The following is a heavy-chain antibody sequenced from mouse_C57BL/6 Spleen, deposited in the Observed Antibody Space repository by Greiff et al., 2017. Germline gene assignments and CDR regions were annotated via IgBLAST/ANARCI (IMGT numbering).Heavy chain of an antibody. CDR3: ASGYYVPD. CDR2: INPSTGGT. J-gene: IGHJ3*01. CDR1: GYSFTGYY. D-gene: IGHD2-3*01. V-gene: IGHV1-42*01. Sequence: VQLQQSGPELVKPGASVKISCKASGYSFTGYYMNWVKQSPEKSLEWIGEINPSTGGTTYNQKFKAKATLTVDKSSSTAYMQLKSLTSEDSAVYYCASGYYVPDWGQGTLVTVSA.